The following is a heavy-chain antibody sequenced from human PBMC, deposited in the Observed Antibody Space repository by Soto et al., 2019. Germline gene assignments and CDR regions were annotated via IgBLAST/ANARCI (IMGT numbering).Heavy chain of an antibody. CDR3: ARSIAVAGPWFDP. D-gene: IGHD6-19*01. CDR2: IWYDGSNK. V-gene: IGHV3-33*01. Sequence: QVQLVESGGGVVQPGRSLRLSCAASGFTFSSYGMHWVRQAPGKGLEWVAVIWYDGSNKYYADSVKGRFTISRDNSKTTLYLQMNSLRAEDTAVYYCARSIAVAGPWFDPWGQGTLVTVSS. J-gene: IGHJ5*02. CDR1: GFTFSSYG.